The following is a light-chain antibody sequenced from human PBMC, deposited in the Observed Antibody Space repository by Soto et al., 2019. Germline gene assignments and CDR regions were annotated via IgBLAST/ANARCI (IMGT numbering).Light chain of an antibody. CDR3: KSYEGSNIYV. CDR2: EVN. Sequence: QSALTQPPSASGSPGQSVTISCTGTSSDVGGYNYVSWYQQNPGKAPKLMIYEVNKRPSGVPDRFSGSKSGNTASLTVSGLQAEDEADYYCKSYEGSNIYVFGTGTKVTVL. CDR1: SSDVGGYNY. V-gene: IGLV2-8*01. J-gene: IGLJ1*01.